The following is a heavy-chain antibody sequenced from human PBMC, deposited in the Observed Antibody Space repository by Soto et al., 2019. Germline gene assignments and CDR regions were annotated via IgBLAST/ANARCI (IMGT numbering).Heavy chain of an antibody. Sequence: XSVKVSCKASGYTFTSYYMHWVRQAPRQGLEWMGIINPSGGSTSYPQEFQGRVTMTRDTSTSTVYMELSSLRSEDTAVYYCATSSSGWYSSFDSWGQGPLVTVSS. V-gene: IGHV1-46*01. J-gene: IGHJ4*02. CDR3: ATSSSGWYSSFDS. CDR1: GYTFTSYY. D-gene: IGHD6-19*01. CDR2: INPSGGST.